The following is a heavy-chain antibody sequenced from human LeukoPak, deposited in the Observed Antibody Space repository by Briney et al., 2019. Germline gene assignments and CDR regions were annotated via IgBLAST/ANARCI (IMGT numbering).Heavy chain of an antibody. Sequence: SETLSLTCTVSGSSISSYYWSWIRQPPGKGLEWIGYIYYSGSTNYNPSLKSRVTISVDTSKNQFSLKLSSVTAADTAVYYCARGRVAARLDAFDIWGQGTMVTVSS. CDR2: IYYSGST. J-gene: IGHJ3*02. D-gene: IGHD6-6*01. V-gene: IGHV4-59*08. CDR3: ARGRVAARLDAFDI. CDR1: GSSISSYY.